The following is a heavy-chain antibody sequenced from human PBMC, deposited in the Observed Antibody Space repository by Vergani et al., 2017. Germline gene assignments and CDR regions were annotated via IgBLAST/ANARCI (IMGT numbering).Heavy chain of an antibody. D-gene: IGHD3-10*01. Sequence: EVQLVQSGAEVKKPGESLKISCKGSGYSFTSYWIGWVRQMPGKGLEWMGIIYPGDSDTRYSPSFQGQVTISADKSISTAYLQWSSLKASDTAMYYCAKVAHPGPYYYGSGSYYHMTPDYWGQGTLVTVSS. J-gene: IGHJ4*02. CDR1: GYSFTSYW. CDR2: IYPGDSDT. CDR3: AKVAHPGPYYYGSGSYYHMTPDY. V-gene: IGHV5-51*03.